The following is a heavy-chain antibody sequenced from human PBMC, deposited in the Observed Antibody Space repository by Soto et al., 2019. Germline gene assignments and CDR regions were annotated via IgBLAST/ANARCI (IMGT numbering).Heavy chain of an antibody. V-gene: IGHV4-39*01. CDR1: GGSISSSSYY. J-gene: IGHJ4*02. CDR3: ARSETTLYYFDY. Sequence: SETLSLTCTVSGGSISSSSYYWGWIRQPPGKGLEWIGSIYYSGSTYYNPSLKSRVTISVDTSKNQFSLKLSSVTAADTAVYYCARSETTLYYFDYWGQGTLVTVSS. D-gene: IGHD4-17*01. CDR2: IYYSGST.